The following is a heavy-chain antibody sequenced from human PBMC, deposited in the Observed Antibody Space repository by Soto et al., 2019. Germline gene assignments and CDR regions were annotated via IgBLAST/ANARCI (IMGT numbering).Heavy chain of an antibody. Sequence: QVQLVESGGGVVQPGRSLRFSCAASGFTFSSYAMHWVRQAPGKGLEWVAVISYDGSNKYYADSVKGRFTISRDNSKNTLYLQMNSLRAEDTAVYYCARMDGGTTYYYYGMDVWGQGTTVTVSS. CDR3: ARMDGGTTYYYYGMDV. J-gene: IGHJ6*02. V-gene: IGHV3-30-3*01. CDR1: GFTFSSYA. D-gene: IGHD2-15*01. CDR2: ISYDGSNK.